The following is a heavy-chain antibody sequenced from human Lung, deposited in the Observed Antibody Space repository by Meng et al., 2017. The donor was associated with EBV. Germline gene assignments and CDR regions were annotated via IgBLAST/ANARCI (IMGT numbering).Heavy chain of an antibody. CDR1: GCSISSSRYS. V-gene: IGHV4-39*07. CDR2: INCGGGT. CDR3: ARELRDGYNRSSDY. D-gene: IGHD5-24*01. Sequence: LPVPAWGPEVGLLSATLSLTRTCSGCSISSSRYSWGWVRQPPGKGLMWICSINCGGGTPSNAALMKGVSTSLNTSANQLSLMLSSVTTADAAAYYYARELRDGYNRSSDYWGQGTLVTVSS. J-gene: IGHJ4*02.